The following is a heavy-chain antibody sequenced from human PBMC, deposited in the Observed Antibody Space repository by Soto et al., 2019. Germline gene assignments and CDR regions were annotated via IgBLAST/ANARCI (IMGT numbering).Heavy chain of an antibody. CDR3: AKDAISGDGIWLMDS. J-gene: IGHJ5*02. CDR1: GFPSRNCA. V-gene: IGHV3-23*01. D-gene: IGHD4-17*01. CDR2: LLRSGSSA. Sequence: PGGSLRLSCAASGFPSRNCAMTWARQARGKGLEWVSSLLRSGSSAYYADSVRGRFTISSDTSANSLYLQMDNLRAEDTAIYYCAKDAISGDGIWLMDSWGQGTVVTVSS.